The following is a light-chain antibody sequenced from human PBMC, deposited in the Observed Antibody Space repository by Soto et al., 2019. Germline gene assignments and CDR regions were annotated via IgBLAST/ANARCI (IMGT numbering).Light chain of an antibody. CDR1: QSVSSN. CDR2: GAS. Sequence: EIVMTQSPATLSVSPGERATLSCRASQSVSSNLAWYQQKPGQAPRLLIYGASTRATGIPARFSGSGSGTEFTLTISSLQSEDFAVYYCQQYNNWPRITFGQGTRLAI. J-gene: IGKJ5*01. CDR3: QQYNNWPRIT. V-gene: IGKV3-15*01.